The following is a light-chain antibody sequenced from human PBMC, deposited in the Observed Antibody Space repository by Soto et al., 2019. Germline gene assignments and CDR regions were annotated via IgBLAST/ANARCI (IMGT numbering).Light chain of an antibody. V-gene: IGKV3-20*01. CDR3: QQYGTSPIT. CDR1: QTVSSY. J-gene: IGKJ5*01. CDR2: GAS. Sequence: ENVLTQSPGTLSLSPGERATLSCRASQTVSSYLTWYQQRPGQAPRLLISGASRRATGIPDRFSGSGSGTDFTLTISRLEPEDFALYYCQQYGTSPITLGQGTRLEIK.